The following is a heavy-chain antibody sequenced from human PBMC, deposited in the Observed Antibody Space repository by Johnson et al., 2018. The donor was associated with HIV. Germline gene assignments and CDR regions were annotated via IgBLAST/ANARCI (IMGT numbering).Heavy chain of an antibody. CDR1: GFTFSSYW. V-gene: IGHV3-7*01. Sequence: VKLVESGGGLVQPGGSLRLSCAASGFTFSSYWMSWVRQAPGKGLEWVANIKQDGSEKYYVDSVKGQFTISRENAKNSLYLQMNSLRAGDTAVYYCARDRRAYDAFDIWGQGTMVTVSS. CDR3: ARDRRAYDAFDI. CDR2: IKQDGSEK. J-gene: IGHJ3*02.